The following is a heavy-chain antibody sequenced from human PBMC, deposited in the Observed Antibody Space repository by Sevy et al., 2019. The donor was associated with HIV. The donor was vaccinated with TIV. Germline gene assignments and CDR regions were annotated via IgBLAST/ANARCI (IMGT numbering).Heavy chain of an antibody. Sequence: ASVKVSCKASGYTFTGYYMHWVRQAPGQGLEWMGRINPNGGGTNYAQKFQGRVTMTRDTSISTAYMELSRLRSDDTAVYYCARDGPPHYDILTGYDWFDPWGQGTLVTVSS. J-gene: IGHJ5*02. CDR3: ARDGPPHYDILTGYDWFDP. CDR2: INPNGGGT. CDR1: GYTFTGYY. V-gene: IGHV1-2*06. D-gene: IGHD3-9*01.